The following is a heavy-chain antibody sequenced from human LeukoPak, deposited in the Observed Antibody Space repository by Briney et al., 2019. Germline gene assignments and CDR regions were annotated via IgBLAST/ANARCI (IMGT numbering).Heavy chain of an antibody. Sequence: PGGSLRLSCAASGFTFSSYAMHWVRQAPGKGLEWVALISYDGSNKYYADSVKGRFTISRDNSKNTLYLQMNSLRAEDTAVYYCAVRGSYLIAVAAIDYWGQGTLVTVSS. CDR3: AVRGSYLIAVAAIDY. CDR1: GFTFSSYA. D-gene: IGHD6-19*01. CDR2: ISYDGSNK. J-gene: IGHJ4*02. V-gene: IGHV3-30-3*01.